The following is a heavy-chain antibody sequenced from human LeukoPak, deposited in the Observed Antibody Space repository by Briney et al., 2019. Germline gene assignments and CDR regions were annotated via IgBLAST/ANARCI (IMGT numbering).Heavy chain of an antibody. D-gene: IGHD2-21*01. J-gene: IGHJ3*02. CDR1: GFTFSSYS. Sequence: SGGSLRLSCAASGFTFSSYSMNWVRQAPGKGLEWVSSISSSSSYIYYADSVKGRFTISRDNAKNSLYLQMNSLRAEDTAVYYCAREGGENDAFDIWGQGTMVTVSS. CDR2: ISSSSSYI. V-gene: IGHV3-21*01. CDR3: AREGGENDAFDI.